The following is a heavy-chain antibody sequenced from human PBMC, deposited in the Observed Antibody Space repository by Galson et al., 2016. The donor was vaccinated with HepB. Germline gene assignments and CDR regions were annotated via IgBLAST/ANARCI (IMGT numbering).Heavy chain of an antibody. D-gene: IGHD2-2*01. CDR3: AREVGPAANGYYYYCGMDV. CDR1: AFTFSSYP. V-gene: IGHV3-30-3*01. Sequence: SLRLSCAASAFTFSSYPMSWVRQAPGKGLEWVAVISYDGSNKYYADSVKGRFTISRDNSKNTLYLQMNSLTAEEPAVHYYAREVGPAANGYYYYCGMDVWGQGTTVTVSS. CDR2: ISYDGSNK. J-gene: IGHJ6*02.